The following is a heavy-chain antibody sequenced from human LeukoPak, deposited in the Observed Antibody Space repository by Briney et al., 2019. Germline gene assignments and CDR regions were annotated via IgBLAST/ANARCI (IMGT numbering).Heavy chain of an antibody. Sequence: GGSLRLSCAASGFTFSSYWMHWVRQAPGKGLVWVSRINSDGSSTSYADSVKGRFTTSRDNAKNTLYLQRNSLRAEDTAVYYCAREGIAAAGTYYYYYGMDVWGQGTTVIVSS. V-gene: IGHV3-74*01. CDR2: INSDGSST. J-gene: IGHJ6*02. D-gene: IGHD6-13*01. CDR3: AREGIAAAGTYYYYYGMDV. CDR1: GFTFSSYW.